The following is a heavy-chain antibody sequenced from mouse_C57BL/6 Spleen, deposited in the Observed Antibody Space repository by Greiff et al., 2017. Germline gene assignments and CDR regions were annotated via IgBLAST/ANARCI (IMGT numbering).Heavy chain of an antibody. CDR2: IDPSDSET. CDR1: GYTFTGYC. Sequence: QVQLQQPGAELVRPGSSVKLSCKASGYTFTGYCMHWVKQRPIQGLEWIGNIDPSDSETHSNQKFQDKASLTVDKSSSTAYMQLSTLTSEDSAVYYCAKGATYSNDVDYWGKGTTLTVSS. J-gene: IGHJ2*01. V-gene: IGHV1-52*01. CDR3: AKGATYSNDVDY. D-gene: IGHD2-12*01.